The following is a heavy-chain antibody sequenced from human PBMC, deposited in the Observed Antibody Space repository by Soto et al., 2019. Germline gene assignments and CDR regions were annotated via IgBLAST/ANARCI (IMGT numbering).Heavy chain of an antibody. CDR2: ISYDGSNK. V-gene: IGHV3-30-3*01. CDR1: EFTFSSYA. D-gene: IGHD3-22*01. CDR3: ARDLADYYDSSGYYFGPGPLDY. Sequence: GGPLRLSFPASEFTFSSYAMHWVRQAPGKGLEGVAVISYDGSNKYYADSVKGRFTISRDNSKNTLYLQMNSLRAEDTAVYYCARDLADYYDSSGYYFGPGPLDYWGQGTQVTVSS. J-gene: IGHJ4*02.